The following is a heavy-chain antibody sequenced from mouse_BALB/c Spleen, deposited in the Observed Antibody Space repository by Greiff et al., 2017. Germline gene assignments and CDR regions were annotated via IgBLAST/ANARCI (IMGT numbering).Heavy chain of an antibody. CDR3: ARSRDGYFYFDY. CDR2: IDPANGTT. V-gene: IGHV14-3*02. J-gene: IGHJ2*01. CDR1: GFNIKDTY. Sequence: EVQLQQSGAELVKPGASVKLSCTASGFNIKDTYMHWVKQRPEQGLEWIGRIDPANGTTKYDPKFQGQATITADTSSNTAYLQLSSLPSEDTAVYYCARSRDGYFYFDYWGQGTTLTVSS. D-gene: IGHD2-3*01.